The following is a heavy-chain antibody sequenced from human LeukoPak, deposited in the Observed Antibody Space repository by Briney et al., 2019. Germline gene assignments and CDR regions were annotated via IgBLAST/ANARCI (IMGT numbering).Heavy chain of an antibody. Sequence: GASVKVSCKASGYISTNYGISRVRQAPGQGLEWIGWISINRGNTNYAQKFQGRVSMTTDTSASTAYMELRGLRSDDTAMYYCARDVGITVADSFDPWGQGTLVTVSS. J-gene: IGHJ5*02. CDR2: ISINRGNT. D-gene: IGHD6-19*01. CDR1: GYISTNYG. V-gene: IGHV1-18*01. CDR3: ARDVGITVADSFDP.